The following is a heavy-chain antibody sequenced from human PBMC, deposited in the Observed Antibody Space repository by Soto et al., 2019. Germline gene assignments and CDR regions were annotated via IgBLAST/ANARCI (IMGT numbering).Heavy chain of an antibody. CDR2: IGTPGDT. CDR1: GFTFSSYD. J-gene: IGHJ4*02. D-gene: IGHD3-10*01. Sequence: EVQLVESGGGLVQPGGSLRLSCAASGFTFSSYDMHWVRQATGKGLEWVSPIGTPGDTYYPGSVKGRFTTSRENAKNSLYLQMNSLRAGDTAVYYCARAPYYYGSGSPYYFDYWGQGTLVTVSS. CDR3: ARAPYYYGSGSPYYFDY. V-gene: IGHV3-13*01.